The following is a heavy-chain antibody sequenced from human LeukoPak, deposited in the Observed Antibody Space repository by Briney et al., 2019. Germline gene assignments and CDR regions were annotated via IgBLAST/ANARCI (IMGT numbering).Heavy chain of an antibody. CDR3: SRGSGWLSVY. Sequence: GGSLRLSCAASGFTFSSFAMHWVRQAPGKGLEWIGFISGGTTEYAASVKGRFTISRDDSTSIAYLQMNSLTTEDTAVYYCSRGSGWLSVYWGQGTLVTVSS. CDR1: GFTFSSFA. CDR2: ISGGTT. D-gene: IGHD6-19*01. V-gene: IGHV3-49*04. J-gene: IGHJ4*02.